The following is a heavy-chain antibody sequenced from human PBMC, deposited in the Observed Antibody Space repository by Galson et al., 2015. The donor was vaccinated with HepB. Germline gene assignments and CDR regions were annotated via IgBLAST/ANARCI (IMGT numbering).Heavy chain of an antibody. Sequence: SLRLSCAASGFTFSSYSMNWVRQAPGKGLEWVSYISSSSSTIYYADSVKGRFTISRDNAKNSLYLQMNSLRAEDTAVYYCARDLTTLVTAQYYFDYWGQGTLVTVSS. CDR3: ARDLTTLVTAQYYFDY. CDR1: GFTFSSYS. CDR2: ISSSSSTI. D-gene: IGHD2-21*02. J-gene: IGHJ4*02. V-gene: IGHV3-48*04.